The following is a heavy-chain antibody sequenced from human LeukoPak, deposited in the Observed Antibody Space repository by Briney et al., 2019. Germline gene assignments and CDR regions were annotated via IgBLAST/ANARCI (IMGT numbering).Heavy chain of an antibody. Sequence: ASVKVSCKASGYTFTSYYMHWVRQAPGRGLEWMGIMNPSGGSTSYAQKFQGRVTMTRDMSTSTVYMELSSLRSEDTAVYYCARRAAAGTFDYWGQGTLVTVSS. CDR3: ARRAAAGTFDY. CDR1: GYTFTSYY. CDR2: MNPSGGST. V-gene: IGHV1-46*01. D-gene: IGHD6-13*01. J-gene: IGHJ4*02.